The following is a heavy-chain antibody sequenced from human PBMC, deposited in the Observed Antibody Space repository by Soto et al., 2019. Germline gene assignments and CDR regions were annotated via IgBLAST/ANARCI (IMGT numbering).Heavy chain of an antibody. V-gene: IGHV3-66*01. J-gene: IGHJ3*02. D-gene: IGHD3-10*01. CDR3: AGYLVSGLRDAFDI. CDR1: GFTVSSNY. CDR2: TYSGGST. Sequence: GGSLRLSCAASGFTVSSNYMSWVRRAPGKGLEWVSVTYSGGSTYYADSVKGRFTISTDNSKNTLYLQMNSLRAEDTAVYYCAGYLVSGLRDAFDIWGQGTMVTVSS.